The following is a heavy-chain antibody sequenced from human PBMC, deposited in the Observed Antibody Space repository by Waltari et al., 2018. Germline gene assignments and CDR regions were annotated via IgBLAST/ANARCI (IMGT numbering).Heavy chain of an antibody. D-gene: IGHD6-19*01. CDR1: GCSISRSSYY. V-gene: IGHV4-39*07. J-gene: IGHJ6*02. CDR2: IYYSGST. Sequence: QLQLQESGPGLVKPSETLSLPCTGSGCSISRSSYYWGRIRQPPGEGLEWIGGIYYSGSTYYNPSLKSRVTISVDTSKNQFSLKLSSVTAADTAVYYCARATRLVIYGMDVWGQGTTVTVSS. CDR3: ARATRLVIYGMDV.